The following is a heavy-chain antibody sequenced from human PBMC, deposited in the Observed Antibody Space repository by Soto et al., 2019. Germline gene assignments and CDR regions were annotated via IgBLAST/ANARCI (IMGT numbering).Heavy chain of an antibody. V-gene: IGHV4-30-4*01. Sequence: SETLSLTCTVSGGSISSGDYYWSWIRQPPGKGLEWIGYIYYSGSTYYNPSLKSRVTISVDTSKNQFSLKLSSVTAADTAVYYCARAGYCTNGVCYHNFDYWGQGTLVTVSS. CDR1: GGSISSGDYY. CDR2: IYYSGST. D-gene: IGHD2-8*01. CDR3: ARAGYCTNGVCYHNFDY. J-gene: IGHJ4*02.